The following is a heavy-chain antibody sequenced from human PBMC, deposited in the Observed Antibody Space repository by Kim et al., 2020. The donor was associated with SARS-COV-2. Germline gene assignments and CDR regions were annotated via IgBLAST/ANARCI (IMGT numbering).Heavy chain of an antibody. Sequence: SETLSLTCTVSGGSISSYYWSWIRQPPGKGLEWIGYIYYSGSTNYNPSLKSRVTISVDTSKNQFSLKLSSVTAADTAVYYCARSPASASDILTGYYGYYFDYWGQGTLVTVSS. CDR2: IYYSGST. D-gene: IGHD3-9*01. CDR1: GGSISSYY. CDR3: ARSPASASDILTGYYGYYFDY. V-gene: IGHV4-59*01. J-gene: IGHJ4*02.